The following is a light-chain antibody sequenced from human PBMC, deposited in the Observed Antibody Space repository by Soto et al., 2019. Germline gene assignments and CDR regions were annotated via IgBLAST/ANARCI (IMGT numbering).Light chain of an antibody. J-gene: IGKJ1*01. CDR1: RSVSSN. CDR2: TAS. Sequence: EIVMTQSPATLSVSPGERATLSCRASRSVSSNITWYQQKPGLAPRLLFYTASSRATGIPARFSGSGSGTEFTLTISSLQSEDFAVYYCQQYNDWPWALVQGTKV. CDR3: QQYNDWPWA. V-gene: IGKV3-15*01.